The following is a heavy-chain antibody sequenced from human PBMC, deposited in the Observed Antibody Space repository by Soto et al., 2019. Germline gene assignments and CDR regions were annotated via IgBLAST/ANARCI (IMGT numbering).Heavy chain of an antibody. CDR2: IYPGDSET. J-gene: IGHJ4*02. V-gene: IGHV5-51*01. CDR3: ARSPRSSPYFDY. D-gene: IGHD6-13*01. CDR1: AYTFSNFW. Sequence: GESLKISCQCPAYTFSNFWIASVRQLPGKGLEYMGIIYPGDSETRYSPSFHGKVTISADRSIGTAYLQWSSLEASDSAFYFCARSPRSSPYFDYWGQGALVTVSS.